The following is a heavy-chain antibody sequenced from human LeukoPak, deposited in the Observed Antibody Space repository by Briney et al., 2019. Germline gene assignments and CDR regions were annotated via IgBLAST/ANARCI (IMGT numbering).Heavy chain of an antibody. J-gene: IGHJ4*02. CDR2: ISSSSSYI. CDR3: ARDNVAGIFDY. CDR1: GFTFSDYY. D-gene: IGHD6-19*01. Sequence: GGSLRLSCAASGFTFSDYYMSWVRQAPGKGLEWVSSISSSSSYIYYADSVKGRFTISRDNAKNSLYLQMNSLRAEDTAVYYCARDNVAGIFDYWGQGTLVTVSS. V-gene: IGHV3-21*01.